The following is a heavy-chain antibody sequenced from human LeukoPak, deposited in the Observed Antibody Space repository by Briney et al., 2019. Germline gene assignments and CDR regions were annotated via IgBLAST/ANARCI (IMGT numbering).Heavy chain of an antibody. V-gene: IGHV3-7*01. D-gene: IGHD3-22*01. Sequence: GGSLRLSCAASGFTFSSYWMSWVRQAPGKGLEWVANMNPDGSEKYFLDPVKGRFSISRDNAKSSLYLQMNSLRGDDTAVYYCARDRALYDSRRGYYYTEDDYWGQGTLVTVSS. CDR2: MNPDGSEK. CDR1: GFTFSSYW. J-gene: IGHJ4*02. CDR3: ARDRALYDSRRGYYYTEDDY.